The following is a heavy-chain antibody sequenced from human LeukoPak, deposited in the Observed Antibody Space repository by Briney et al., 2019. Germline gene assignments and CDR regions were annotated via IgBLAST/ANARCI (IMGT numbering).Heavy chain of an antibody. J-gene: IGHJ4*02. CDR2: MNPNSGNT. D-gene: IGHD6-13*01. Sequence: ASVKVSCKASGYTFTSYDINWVRQATGQGLEWMGWMNPNSGNTGYAQKFQGRVTMTRNTSISTAYMELSSLRSEDTAVYYCAGPIAAAGLFDYWGQGTLVTVSS. CDR3: AGPIAAAGLFDY. V-gene: IGHV1-8*01. CDR1: GYTFTSYD.